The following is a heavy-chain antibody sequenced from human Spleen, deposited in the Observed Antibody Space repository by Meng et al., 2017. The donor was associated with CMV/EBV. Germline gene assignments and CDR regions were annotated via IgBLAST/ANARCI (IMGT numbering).Heavy chain of an antibody. J-gene: IGHJ5*02. Sequence: YGGSFSDYYWSWIRQPPGKGLEWIGEINHSGGTNYNPSLKSRVTISVDTPKNRISLKLSSVTAADTAVYYCARGYRLLEWLSRFDPWGQGTLVTVSS. D-gene: IGHD3-3*01. CDR1: GGSFSDYY. CDR3: ARGYRLLEWLSRFDP. CDR2: INHSGGT. V-gene: IGHV4-34*01.